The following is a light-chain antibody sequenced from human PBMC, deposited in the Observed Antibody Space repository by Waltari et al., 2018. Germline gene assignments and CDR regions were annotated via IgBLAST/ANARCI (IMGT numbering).Light chain of an antibody. CDR2: YESGSEK. CDR1: SDINVADFI. V-gene: IGLV5-37*01. CDR3: MFWPNDVWV. J-gene: IGLJ3*02. Sequence: HPVLTQPPSFSASPGDSARLTCTLLSDINVADFIKLWYQQKPGCPPRVPLYYESGSEKAQGSGLRSRFSGSKDASANAGILLISGRQSEDEAVYYCMFWPNDVWVFGGGTKLTVL.